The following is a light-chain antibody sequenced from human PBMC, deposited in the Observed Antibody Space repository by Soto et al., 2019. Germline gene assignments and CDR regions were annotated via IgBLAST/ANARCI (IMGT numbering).Light chain of an antibody. J-gene: IGLJ1*01. CDR2: SNN. Sequence: QPVLAQPPSASGTPGQRVTISCSGSSSNIGSYTVNWYQHFPGTAPKLLIYSNNQRPSGVPDRFSGSKSGTSASLAISGLQSEDEADYYCAAWDDSPTGYVFGTGTKVTVL. CDR3: AAWDDSPTGYV. CDR1: SSNIGSYT. V-gene: IGLV1-44*01.